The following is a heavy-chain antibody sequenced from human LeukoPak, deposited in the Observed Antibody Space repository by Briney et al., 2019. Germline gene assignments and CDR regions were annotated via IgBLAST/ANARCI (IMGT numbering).Heavy chain of an antibody. CDR1: GFTFSSYS. CDR2: ISSSSSYI. J-gene: IGHJ6*02. D-gene: IGHD2-2*02. V-gene: IGHV3-21*01. Sequence: PGGSLRLSCAASGFTFSSYSMNWVRQAPGKGLEWVSSISSSSSYIYYADSVKGRFTISRDNAKNSLYLQMNSLRAEDMAVYYCARGYCSSTSCYMRFRYYYYGMDVWGQGTTVTVSS. CDR3: ARGYCSSTSCYMRFRYYYYGMDV.